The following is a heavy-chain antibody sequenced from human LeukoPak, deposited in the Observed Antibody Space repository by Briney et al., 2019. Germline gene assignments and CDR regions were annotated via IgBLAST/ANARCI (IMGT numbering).Heavy chain of an antibody. CDR3: ARDLTIAAAGTYGY. CDR2: ISAYNGNT. V-gene: IGHV1-18*01. J-gene: IGHJ4*02. D-gene: IGHD6-13*01. Sequence: ASVKVSSKASGGTFSSYAISWVRQAPGQGLEWMGWISAYNGNTNYAQKLQGRVTMTTDTSTSTAYMELRSLRSDDAAVYYCARDLTIAAAGTYGYWGQGTLVTVSS. CDR1: GGTFSSYA.